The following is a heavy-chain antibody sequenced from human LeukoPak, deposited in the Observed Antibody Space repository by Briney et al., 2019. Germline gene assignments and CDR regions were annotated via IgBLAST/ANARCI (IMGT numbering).Heavy chain of an antibody. CDR1: GFTLSSYW. J-gene: IGHJ3*02. CDR2: IKKDGSEK. V-gene: IGHV3-7*03. CDR3: ARVPEAFDI. Sequence: GGSLRLSCAASGFTLSSYWMGWVRQAPGKGMEWVANIKKDGSEKYYVDSVKGRFTISRDNAKNSLYLQMNSLRAEDTAVYYCARVPEAFDIWGQGTMVTVSS.